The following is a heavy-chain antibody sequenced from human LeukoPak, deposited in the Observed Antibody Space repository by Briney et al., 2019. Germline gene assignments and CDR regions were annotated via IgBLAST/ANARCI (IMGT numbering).Heavy chain of an antibody. CDR3: AKNMGGTRFRAFDI. V-gene: IGHV3-9*01. Sequence: SGGSLRLSCAASGFTFNHYAIPWVRQAPGKGLEWVAGISWDSETEAYMDSVKGRFTISRDNAKRSLYLQMNSLRVEDTALYYCAKNMGGTRFRAFDIWGQGTMVTVSS. CDR1: GFTFNHYA. J-gene: IGHJ3*02. D-gene: IGHD3-16*01. CDR2: ISWDSETE.